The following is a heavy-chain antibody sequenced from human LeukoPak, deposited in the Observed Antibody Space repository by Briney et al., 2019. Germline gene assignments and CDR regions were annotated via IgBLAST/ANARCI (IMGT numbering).Heavy chain of an antibody. Sequence: GGSLRLSCAASGFTFSSYGMHWVRQAPGKGLEWVAFIRHDGSYKYYADSVKGRYTISRDDSKNTLYLQMNSLRAEDTAMYYCAKVSITALDYWGQGTLVTVSS. CDR3: AKVSITALDY. D-gene: IGHD1-20*01. CDR2: IRHDGSYK. V-gene: IGHV3-30*02. CDR1: GFTFSSYG. J-gene: IGHJ4*02.